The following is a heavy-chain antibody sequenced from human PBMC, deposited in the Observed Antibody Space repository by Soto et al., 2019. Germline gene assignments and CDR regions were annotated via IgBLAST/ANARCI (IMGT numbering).Heavy chain of an antibody. D-gene: IGHD3-10*01. CDR2: IIPIFGTA. CDR3: ARERGDGSGSSVPYYYYYYGMDV. J-gene: IGHJ6*02. Sequence: VASVKVSCKASGGTFSSYAISWVRQAPGQGLEWMGGIIPIFGTANYAQKFQGRVTITADESTSTAYMELSSLRSEDTAVYYCARERGDGSGSSVPYYYYYYGMDVWGQGTTVTVSS. V-gene: IGHV1-69*13. CDR1: GGTFSSYA.